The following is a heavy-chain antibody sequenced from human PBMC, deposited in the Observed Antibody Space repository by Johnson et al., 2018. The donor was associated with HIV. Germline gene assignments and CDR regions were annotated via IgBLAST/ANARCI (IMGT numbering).Heavy chain of an antibody. Sequence: VQLVESGGGVVRPGGSLRLSCAASGFTFDDYGMSWVRQAPGKGLEWVSGINWNGGDTGYADSVTGRFTISRDNSKNTLYLQMNSLRAEDTAVYYCAKGFGASSGAFDIWGQGTMVTVSS. V-gene: IGHV3-20*04. D-gene: IGHD1-26*01. CDR1: GFTFDDYG. J-gene: IGHJ3*02. CDR3: AKGFGASSGAFDI. CDR2: INWNGGDT.